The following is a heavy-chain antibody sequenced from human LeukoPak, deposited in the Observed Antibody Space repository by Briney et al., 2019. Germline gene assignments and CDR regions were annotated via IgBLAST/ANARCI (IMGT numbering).Heavy chain of an antibody. D-gene: IGHD1-26*01. V-gene: IGHV3-15*01. CDR3: TTSGSVGATRANY. Sequence: PGGSLRLSCEASGFTFTNAWMNWVRQAPGKGLEWVGRVKSKTDGGTTDYVAPVKGRFTISRDDSKNTLCLQMSSLKTEDTAVYYCTTSGSVGATRANYWGQATLVTVST. CDR1: GFTFTNAW. J-gene: IGHJ4*02. CDR2: VKSKTDGGTT.